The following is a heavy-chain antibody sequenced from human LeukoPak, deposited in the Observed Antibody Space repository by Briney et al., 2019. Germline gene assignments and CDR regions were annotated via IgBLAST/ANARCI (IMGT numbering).Heavy chain of an antibody. CDR2: IYTSGST. CDR3: ARDNVGEVGATHNWFDP. D-gene: IGHD1-26*01. CDR1: GGSISSYY. J-gene: IGHJ5*02. V-gene: IGHV4-4*07. Sequence: PSETLSLTCTVSGGSISSYYWSWIRQPAGKGLEWIGRIYTSGSTNYNPSLKSRVTMSVDTSKNQFSLKLSSVTAADTVVYYCARDNVGEVGATHNWFDPWGQGTLVTVSS.